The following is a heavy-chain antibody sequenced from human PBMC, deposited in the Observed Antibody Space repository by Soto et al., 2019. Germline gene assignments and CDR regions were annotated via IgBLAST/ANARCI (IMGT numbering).Heavy chain of an antibody. V-gene: IGHV3-23*01. CDR2: ISGGTAT. Sequence: GGSLRLSCAASGFTFRAFAMNWVRQAPGKGLEWVSTISGGTATTYADSVKGRFTISRDNSKNTVYLQMNSLRPGDTAVYYCAKGSHIAARPFYFDFWGRGTLVTVSS. CDR1: GFTFRAFA. D-gene: IGHD6-6*01. J-gene: IGHJ4*02. CDR3: AKGSHIAARPFYFDF.